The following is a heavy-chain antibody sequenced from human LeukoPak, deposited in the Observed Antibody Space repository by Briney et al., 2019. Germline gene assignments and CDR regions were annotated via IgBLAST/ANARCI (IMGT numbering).Heavy chain of an antibody. CDR1: GFTFSSYD. Sequence: PGRSLRLSCAASGFTFSSYDMNWVRQAPGKGLEWVSAISGSGSTTYYADSVKGRFTISRDNSKNTLFLQMNSLTAEDTAIYSCARPRLEYCSGGSCVDAFDIWGQGTMVTVSS. CDR3: ARPRLEYCSGGSCVDAFDI. D-gene: IGHD2-15*01. V-gene: IGHV3-23*01. CDR2: ISGSGSTT. J-gene: IGHJ3*02.